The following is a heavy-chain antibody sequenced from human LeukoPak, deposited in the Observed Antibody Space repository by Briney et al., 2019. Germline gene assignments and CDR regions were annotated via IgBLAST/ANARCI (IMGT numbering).Heavy chain of an antibody. CDR1: GGTFSSYA. V-gene: IGHV1-69*06. CDR3: ARDGYYDSSGYRLDP. D-gene: IGHD3-22*01. Sequence: PVKVSCKASGGTFSSYAISWLRQAPGQGLEWMGGIIPIFGTANYAQKFQGRVTITADKSTSTAYMELSSLRSEDTAVYYCARDGYYDSSGYRLDPWGQGTLVTVSS. CDR2: IIPIFGTA. J-gene: IGHJ5*02.